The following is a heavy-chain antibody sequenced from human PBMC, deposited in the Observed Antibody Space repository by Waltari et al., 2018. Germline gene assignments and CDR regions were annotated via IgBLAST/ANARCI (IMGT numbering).Heavy chain of an antibody. CDR1: GFTFGDYG. Sequence: EVHLVESGGGLVQPGGSLRLSCAASGFTFGDYGMHWVRQAPGKGLEWVSSISGNSIYIYYADSVKGRFTISRDNAKNSLSLQMSSLRVEDTAVYYCSRGEDNRFDVWGPGVLVTVSS. V-gene: IGHV3-21*04. CDR3: SRGEDNRFDV. CDR2: ISGNSIYI. J-gene: IGHJ5*02. D-gene: IGHD1-26*01.